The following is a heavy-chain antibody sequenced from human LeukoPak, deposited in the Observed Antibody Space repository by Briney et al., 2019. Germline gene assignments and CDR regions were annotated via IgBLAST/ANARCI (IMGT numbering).Heavy chain of an antibody. CDR1: GFTFSTYS. CDR3: ARVGSEWLVNDY. J-gene: IGHJ4*02. CDR2: ISGSSGSSDGGAI. Sequence: GGSLRLSCTASGFTFSTYSMNWVRQAPGRGLEWVSYISGSSGSSDGGAIQYADSVKGRFTISRDNAKNSLYLQINSPRDEDMAVYYCARVGSEWLVNDYWGQGALVTVSS. V-gene: IGHV3-48*02. D-gene: IGHD6-19*01.